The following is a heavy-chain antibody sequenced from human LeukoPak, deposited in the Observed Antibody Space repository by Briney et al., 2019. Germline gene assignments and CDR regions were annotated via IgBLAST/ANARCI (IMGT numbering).Heavy chain of an antibody. V-gene: IGHV3-30*02. CDR3: AKEIWPTVTTPGWTYFDY. Sequence: GGSLRLSCAASGFTFSNFGMHWVRQAPGKGLEWVTFIPYDGSNKNYADSVKGRFTISRDNSKNTLYLQMKSLRPEDTAVYYCAKEIWPTVTTPGWTYFDYWGRGSLVTVSS. J-gene: IGHJ4*02. D-gene: IGHD4-17*01. CDR1: GFTFSNFG. CDR2: IPYDGSNK.